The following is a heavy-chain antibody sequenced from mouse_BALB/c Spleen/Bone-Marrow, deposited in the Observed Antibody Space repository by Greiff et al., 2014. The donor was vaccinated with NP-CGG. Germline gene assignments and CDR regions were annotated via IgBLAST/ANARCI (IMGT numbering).Heavy chain of an antibody. Sequence: VQLKESGGGLVKPGGSLKLSCAASGFTFSDYYMYWVRQTPEKRLEWVATISDGGGYTYYPDSVWGRFTISRDNAKNILYLQMSSLKSEDTAMYYCARSGEMYGAMDYWGQGTSVTV. CDR1: GFTFSDYY. D-gene: IGHD2-10*02. CDR2: ISDGGGYT. CDR3: ARSGEMYGAMDY. V-gene: IGHV5-4*02. J-gene: IGHJ4*01.